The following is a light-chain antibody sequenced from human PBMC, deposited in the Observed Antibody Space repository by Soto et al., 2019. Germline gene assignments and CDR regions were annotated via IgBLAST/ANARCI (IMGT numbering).Light chain of an antibody. CDR1: QSISRW. CDR3: QQYGSSPIT. V-gene: IGKV1-5*01. CDR2: DAS. J-gene: IGKJ5*01. Sequence: DIQMTQSPSSLSASVGDRVTITCRASQSISRWLAWYQQKPGKAPQALVYDASSLKSGVPSRFSGNGSGTDFTLTISRLEPEDFAVYYCQQYGSSPITFGQGTRLEIK.